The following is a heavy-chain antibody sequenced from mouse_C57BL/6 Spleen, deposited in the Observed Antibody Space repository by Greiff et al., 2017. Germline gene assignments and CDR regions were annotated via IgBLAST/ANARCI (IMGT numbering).Heavy chain of an antibody. CDR2: INPSSGDT. CDR3: APYYAGY. J-gene: IGHJ2*01. Sequence: VKLMESGAELARPGASVKMSCKASGYTFTSYTMHWVKQRPGQGLEWIGDINPSSGDTKYNQKFKDKATLTADKSSSTAYMQLSSLTSEDSAVYYCAPYYAGYWGQGTTLTVSS. CDR1: GYTFTSYT. D-gene: IGHD1-1*01. V-gene: IGHV1-4*01.